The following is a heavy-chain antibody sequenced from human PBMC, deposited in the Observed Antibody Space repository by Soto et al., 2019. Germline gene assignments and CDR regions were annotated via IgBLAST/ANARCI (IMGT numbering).Heavy chain of an antibody. CDR2: IYYSGST. CDR3: ARVGGGATTFGFFDY. CDR1: GDSISSYY. Sequence: SETLSLTCSVSGDSISSYYWSWIRQPPGKGLEWIGYIYYSGSTNYNPSLKSRVTISVDTSKNQFSLKLSSVTAADTAVYYCARVGGGATTFGFFDYWGQGTLVTVSS. J-gene: IGHJ4*02. D-gene: IGHD1-26*01. V-gene: IGHV4-59*01.